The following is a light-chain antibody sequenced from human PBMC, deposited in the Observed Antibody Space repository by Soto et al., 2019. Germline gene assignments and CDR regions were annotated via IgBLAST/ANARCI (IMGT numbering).Light chain of an antibody. CDR3: QQYSTYPWK. CDR2: DAS. CDR1: QSISNW. J-gene: IGKJ1*01. V-gene: IGKV1-5*01. Sequence: DIQMTQSPSSLSTSAGDRVIITCRASQSISNWLAWYQQKPGKAPKVLIFDASSLESGVPSRFSGSGSATEFTLTISSLQPDDFATYYCQQYSTYPWKFGQGTKVDIK.